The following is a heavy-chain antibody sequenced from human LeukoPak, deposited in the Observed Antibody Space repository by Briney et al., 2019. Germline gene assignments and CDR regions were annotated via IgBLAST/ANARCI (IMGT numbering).Heavy chain of an antibody. V-gene: IGHV3-23*01. CDR3: ARVKAYIASGNYFGFFDF. CDR2: ISGTTGTI. CDR1: GYTFSGHA. D-gene: IGHD3-10*01. Sequence: PGGSLRLSCEASGYTFSGHAMSWVRQAPGKGLEWVSTISGTTGTIYYADSVKGRFTISRDNSKNTLYLQMKSLRAEDTAEYHCARVKAYIASGNYFGFFDFWGQGTLVTASS. J-gene: IGHJ4*02.